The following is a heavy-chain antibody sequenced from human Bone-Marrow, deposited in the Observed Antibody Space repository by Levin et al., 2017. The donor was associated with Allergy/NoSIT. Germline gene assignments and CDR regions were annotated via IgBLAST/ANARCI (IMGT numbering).Heavy chain of an antibody. CDR2: IYSGGGT. CDR1: GDSMNNYNYY. Sequence: SQTLSLTCTVSGDSMNNYNYYWGWVRQPPGKGLEWIGNIYSGGGTSYNPSLQSRVTISVDTSKSQFSLHLRSVSAADTAVYYCVRQGGVFTYSSSWHVDHRGRGILVSAS. CDR3: VRQGGVFTYSSSWHVDH. V-gene: IGHV4-39*01. D-gene: IGHD6-13*01. J-gene: IGHJ4*01.